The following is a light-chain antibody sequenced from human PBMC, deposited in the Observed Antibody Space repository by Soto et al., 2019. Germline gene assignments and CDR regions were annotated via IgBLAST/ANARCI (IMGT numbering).Light chain of an antibody. Sequence: QSVLTQPPSASGSPGQSVTISCTGTSSAVGGYNYVSWYQQHPGKAPKLMIYEVSKRPSGVPDRFSGSKSGNTASLTVSGLQAEDEADYYCSSYAGSNNLRVFGTGIKVTVL. J-gene: IGLJ1*01. CDR3: SSYAGSNNLRV. CDR1: SSAVGGYNY. CDR2: EVS. V-gene: IGLV2-8*01.